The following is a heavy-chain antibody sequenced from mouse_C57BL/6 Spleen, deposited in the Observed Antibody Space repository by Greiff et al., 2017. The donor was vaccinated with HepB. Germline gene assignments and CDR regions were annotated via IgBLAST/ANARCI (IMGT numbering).Heavy chain of an antibody. D-gene: IGHD2-1*01. V-gene: IGHV1-22*01. J-gene: IGHJ1*03. Sequence: VHVKQSGPELVKPGASVKMSCKASGYTFTDYNMHWVKQSHGKSLEWIGYINPNNGGTSYNQKFKGKATLTVNKSSSTAYMELRSLTSEDSAVYYCARSGGNYPWYFDVWGTGTTVTVSS. CDR2: INPNNGGT. CDR1: GYTFTDYN. CDR3: ARSGGNYPWYFDV.